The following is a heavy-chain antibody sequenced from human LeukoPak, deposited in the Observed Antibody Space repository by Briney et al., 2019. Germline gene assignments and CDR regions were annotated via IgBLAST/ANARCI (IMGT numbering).Heavy chain of an antibody. V-gene: IGHV3-23*01. J-gene: IGHJ4*02. CDR3: AKVFFNSGSYDF. D-gene: IGHD3-10*01. CDR2: ISGSGDNT. CDR1: RFTFSSYA. Sequence: GGSLRLSFAASRFTFSSYAMSWVRQAPGKGLEWVSTISGSGDNTYHADSVKGRFTISRDNSKNTLSLQMNSLRADDTAIYYCAKVFFNSGSYDFWGQGTLVTASS.